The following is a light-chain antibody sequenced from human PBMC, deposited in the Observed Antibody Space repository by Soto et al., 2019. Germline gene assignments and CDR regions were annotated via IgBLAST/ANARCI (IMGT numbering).Light chain of an antibody. Sequence: QSALTQPASVSGSPGQSITISCSGSSSDIGAYNHVAWFQQFPGKTPKLVIYSVSDRPSGVSYRFSGSKSGNTASLTISGLQAVDEADYYCISYTVSRSYVFGTGTKLTVL. J-gene: IGLJ1*01. V-gene: IGLV2-14*01. CDR2: SVS. CDR1: SSDIGAYNH. CDR3: ISYTVSRSYV.